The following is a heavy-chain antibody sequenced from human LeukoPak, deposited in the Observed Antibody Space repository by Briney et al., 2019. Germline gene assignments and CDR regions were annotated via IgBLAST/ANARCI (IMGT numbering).Heavy chain of an antibody. D-gene: IGHD3-22*01. CDR2: MNPNSGNT. J-gene: IGHJ4*02. CDR3: ARGLWDSSGYYGL. Sequence: ASVTLSFTASGYTFTSYDINWVRQAPGPGLEWMGWMNPNSGNTGYAQKFQGRVTITRNTSISTAYMELSSLRSEDTAVYYCARGLWDSSGYYGLWGQGTLVTVSS. CDR1: GYTFTSYD. V-gene: IGHV1-8*03.